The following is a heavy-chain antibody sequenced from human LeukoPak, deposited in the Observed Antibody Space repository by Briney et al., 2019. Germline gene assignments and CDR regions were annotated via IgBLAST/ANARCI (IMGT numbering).Heavy chain of an antibody. Sequence: ASVKVSCKASGYTFTGYYMHWVRQAPGQGLEWMGWINPNSGGTNYAQKFQGRVTMTRDTSISTAYMELSRLRSDDTAVYYCAREVVGATSIFDYWGQGTLVTVSS. CDR1: GYTFTGYY. J-gene: IGHJ4*02. CDR2: INPNSGGT. CDR3: AREVVGATSIFDY. D-gene: IGHD1-26*01. V-gene: IGHV1-2*02.